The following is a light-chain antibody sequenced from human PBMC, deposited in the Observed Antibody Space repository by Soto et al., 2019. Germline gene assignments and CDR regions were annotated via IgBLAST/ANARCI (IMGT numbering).Light chain of an antibody. Sequence: ALTHPASVSGSPGQSITISCTGTSSDVGGYHYVSWYQQYPGKAPKLMIYEVSNRPSGVSNRFSGSKSGNTASLTISGLQAEDEADYYCSSYTSRSTRVFGTGTKVTVL. J-gene: IGLJ1*01. CDR1: SSDVGGYHY. V-gene: IGLV2-14*01. CDR3: SSYTSRSTRV. CDR2: EVS.